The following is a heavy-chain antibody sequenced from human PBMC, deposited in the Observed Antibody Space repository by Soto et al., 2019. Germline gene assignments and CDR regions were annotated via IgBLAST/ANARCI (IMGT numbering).Heavy chain of an antibody. J-gene: IGHJ5*02. CDR2: IYYSGST. D-gene: IGHD2-2*01. V-gene: IGHV4-31*03. CDR3: ARRSWFFSITSYPKNWFDP. Sequence: PSETLSLTCTVSGGSISSGGYYWSWIRQHPGKGLEWIGYIYYSGSTYYNPSLKSRVTISVDTSKNQFSLKLSSVTAADTAVYYFARRSWFFSITSYPKNWFDPWGQGTLVTVS. CDR1: GGSISSGGYY.